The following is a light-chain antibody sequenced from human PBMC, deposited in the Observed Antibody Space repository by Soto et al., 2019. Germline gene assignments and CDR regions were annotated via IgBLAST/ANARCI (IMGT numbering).Light chain of an antibody. Sequence: EIVLTQSPGTLSLSPGERATLSCRASQSVSSSYLAWYQQKPGQAPRLLIYGASYRASGIPDRFSGSGSGTDFTLTISRLEPEDFAVYYCQQYGSSPPRTFGQGTKVEIK. J-gene: IGKJ1*01. CDR1: QSVSSSY. CDR3: QQYGSSPPRT. CDR2: GAS. V-gene: IGKV3-20*01.